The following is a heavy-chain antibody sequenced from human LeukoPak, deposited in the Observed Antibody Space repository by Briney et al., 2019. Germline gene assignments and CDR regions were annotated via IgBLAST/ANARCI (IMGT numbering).Heavy chain of an antibody. CDR1: GGSIRSGSYY. Sequence: PSETLSLTCTVSGGSIRSGSYYWAWFRQPPGKGLEWIGSIYYSGSTYYNPSLKSRVTISVDTSKNQFSLKLSSVTAADTAVYYCARDKALRYFDWYNWFGPWGQGTLVTVSS. D-gene: IGHD3-9*01. V-gene: IGHV4-39*07. J-gene: IGHJ5*02. CDR3: ARDKALRYFDWYNWFGP. CDR2: IYYSGST.